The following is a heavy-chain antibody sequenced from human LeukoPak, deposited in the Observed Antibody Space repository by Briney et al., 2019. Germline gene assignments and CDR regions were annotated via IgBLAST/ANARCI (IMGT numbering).Heavy chain of an antibody. CDR2: IYHSGST. Sequence: LRLSCAASGFTFSSYGMHWIRQPPGKGLEWIGYIYHSGSTYYNPSLKSRVTISVDRSKNQFSLKLSSVTAADTAVYYCARWALGPFDYWGQGTLVTVSS. J-gene: IGHJ4*02. CDR1: GFTFSSYG. CDR3: ARWALGPFDY. V-gene: IGHV4-30-2*01.